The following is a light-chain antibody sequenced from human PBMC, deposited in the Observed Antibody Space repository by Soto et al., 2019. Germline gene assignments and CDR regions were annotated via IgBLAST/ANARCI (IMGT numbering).Light chain of an antibody. CDR1: QSVSTD. CDR3: QRHPTS. Sequence: ALAQSPVALSLSPGERATLSCRASQSVSTDLAWYQQKPGQAPRLLIYDASNRATGIPVRFAGSGSGTDFALTISSLEPEDFVLYYCQRHPTSFGGGTKVEI. V-gene: IGKV3-11*01. CDR2: DAS. J-gene: IGKJ4*01.